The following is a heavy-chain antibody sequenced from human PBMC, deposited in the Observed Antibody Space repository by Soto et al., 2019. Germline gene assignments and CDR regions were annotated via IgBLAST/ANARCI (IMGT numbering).Heavy chain of an antibody. CDR3: AIRASYYDSSGYFDY. CDR2: INSDGSST. D-gene: IGHD3-22*01. CDR1: LFTFSSYA. J-gene: IGHJ4*02. Sequence: SLRLSCSSSLFTFSSYAMSLVLHTPFKGLVWVSRINSDGSSTSYADSVKGRFTISRDNAKNTLYLQMNSLRAEDTAVYYCAIRASYYDSSGYFDYWGQGTLVTVSS. V-gene: IGHV3-74*01.